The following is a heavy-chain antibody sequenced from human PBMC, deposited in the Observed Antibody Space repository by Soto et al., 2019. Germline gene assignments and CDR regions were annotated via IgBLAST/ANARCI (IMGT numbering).Heavy chain of an antibody. CDR3: TRDRGGERSKGDILQV. V-gene: IGHV3-49*04. CDR1: GFTFGDYA. Sequence: PGGSLRLSCPASGFTFGDYAMSWVRQAPGEGLEWVGFIRSKAYGGTTEYAASVKGRFTISRDDSKSIAYLQMNSLKTEDTAVYYCTRDRGGERSKGDILQVWGPGPLVTVFS. J-gene: IGHJ4*02. D-gene: IGHD3-16*01. CDR2: IRSKAYGGTT.